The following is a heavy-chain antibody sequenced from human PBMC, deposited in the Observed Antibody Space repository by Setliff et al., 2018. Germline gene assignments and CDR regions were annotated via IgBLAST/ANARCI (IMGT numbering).Heavy chain of an antibody. CDR1: GFTFSSYA. D-gene: IGHD2-15*01. CDR3: AKLRVVVTATIDD. V-gene: IGHV3-23*01. CDR2: ISGSGGST. J-gene: IGHJ4*02. Sequence: HPGGSLRLSCAASGFTFSSYAMSWVRQAPGKGLEWVSAISGSGGSTYYADSVKGRFTISRDNSKNTLYLQMNSLRAEDTAVYYCAKLRVVVTATIDDWGQGTLVTVSS.